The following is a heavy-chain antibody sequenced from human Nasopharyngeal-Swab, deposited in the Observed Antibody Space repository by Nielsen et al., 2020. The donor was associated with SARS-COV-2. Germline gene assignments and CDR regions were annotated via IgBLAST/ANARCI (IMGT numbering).Heavy chain of an antibody. D-gene: IGHD6-19*01. CDR3: AREPDSSGWYATSNWFDP. J-gene: IGHJ5*02. CDR2: INPNSGGT. Sequence: ASVKVSCKASGYTFTGYYMHWVRQAPGQGLEWMGRINPNSGGTNYAQKFHGRVTMTRDTSISTAYMELSRLRSDDTAVYYCAREPDSSGWYATSNWFDPWGQGTLVTVSS. CDR1: GYTFTGYY. V-gene: IGHV1-2*06.